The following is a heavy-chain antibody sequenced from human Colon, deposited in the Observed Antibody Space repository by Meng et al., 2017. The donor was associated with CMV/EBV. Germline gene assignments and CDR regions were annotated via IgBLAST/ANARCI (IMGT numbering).Heavy chain of an antibody. D-gene: IGHD3-3*01. Sequence: SQSRSLTRAISGDSVSRNSAAWNWIRQSPSRGLEWLGRTYYRSKWYNDYAVSVKSRITINPDTSKNQFSLQLNSVTPEDTAVYYCARTRRITIFGVVTPYGMDVWGQGTTVTVSS. CDR3: ARTRRITIFGVVTPYGMDV. J-gene: IGHJ6*02. V-gene: IGHV6-1*01. CDR2: TYYRSKWYN. CDR1: GDSVSRNSAA.